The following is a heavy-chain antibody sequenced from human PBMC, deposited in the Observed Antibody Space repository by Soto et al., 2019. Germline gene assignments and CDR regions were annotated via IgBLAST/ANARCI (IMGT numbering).Heavy chain of an antibody. CDR2: ISYDGSNK. Sequence: QVQLVESGGGVVQPGRSLRLSCAASGFTFSSYAMHWVRQAPGKGLEWVAVISYDGSNKYYADSVKGRFTISRDNSKNTLYLQMNSLRPGDTAVYYCAKETEAFDYWGRGTLVTVSS. V-gene: IGHV3-30-3*01. CDR1: GFTFSSYA. CDR3: AKETEAFDY. J-gene: IGHJ4*02.